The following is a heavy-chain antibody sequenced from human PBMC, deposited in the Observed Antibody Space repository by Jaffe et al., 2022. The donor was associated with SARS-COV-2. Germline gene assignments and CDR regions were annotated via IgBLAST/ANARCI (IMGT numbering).Heavy chain of an antibody. V-gene: IGHV2-5*02. CDR2: IYWDDDK. Sequence: QITLKESGPTLVKPTQTLTLTCTFSGFSLTTSGMGVGWIRQPPGKALEWLALIYWDDDKRYSPSLKSRLTITKDTSKNQVVLTMTNMDPVDTATYYCAHSRGGGPDILTGLDYFAYWGQGTLVTVSS. D-gene: IGHD3-9*01. CDR3: AHSRGGGPDILTGLDYFAY. J-gene: IGHJ4*02. CDR1: GFSLTTSGMG.